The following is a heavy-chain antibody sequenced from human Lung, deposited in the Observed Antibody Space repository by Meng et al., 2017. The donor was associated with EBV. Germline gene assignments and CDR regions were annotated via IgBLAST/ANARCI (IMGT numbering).Heavy chain of an antibody. CDR3: ATTTVRGVNWIDP. V-gene: IGHV4-31*03. Sequence: QGQVQELRLGLVKPSQTRPLTCTVSGGSISSCNHYWSWIRQHPGKGLEYIGYIYYSGSTYYNPSLKSRVIISVDTSKNQFSLRLNSVTAADTAVYYCATTTVRGVNWIDPWGQGTLVTVSS. D-gene: IGHD3-10*01. CDR1: GGSISSCNHY. CDR2: IYYSGST. J-gene: IGHJ5*02.